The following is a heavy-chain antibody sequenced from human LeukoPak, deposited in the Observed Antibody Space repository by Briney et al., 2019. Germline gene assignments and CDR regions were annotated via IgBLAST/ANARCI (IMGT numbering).Heavy chain of an antibody. V-gene: IGHV4-39*01. CDR2: IYYSGST. D-gene: IGHD3-16*01. Sequence: SETLSLTCTVSGGSISSSSYYWGWIRQPPGKGLEWIGSIYYSGSTYYNPSLKSRVTISVDTSKNQFSLKLSSVTAADTAVYYCARRGGVTPHYYFDYWGQGTLVTVSS. CDR3: ARRGGVTPHYYFDY. CDR1: GGSISSSSYY. J-gene: IGHJ4*02.